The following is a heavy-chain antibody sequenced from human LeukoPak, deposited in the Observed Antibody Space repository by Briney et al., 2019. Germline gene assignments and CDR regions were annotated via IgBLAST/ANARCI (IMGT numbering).Heavy chain of an antibody. CDR1: GFTXXSYA. CDR3: ARDQHIMITFGGVIVRHPFDY. CDR2: ISSSGGST. J-gene: IGHJ4*02. Sequence: XLGLSXAXSGFTXXSYAVSWVRQAPGKGLQWVSAISSSGGSTYYADSVKGRFTISRDNSKNTLYLQMNSLRAEDTAVYYRARDQHIMITFGGVIVRHPFDYWGQGTLVTVSS. V-gene: IGHV3-23*01. D-gene: IGHD3-16*02.